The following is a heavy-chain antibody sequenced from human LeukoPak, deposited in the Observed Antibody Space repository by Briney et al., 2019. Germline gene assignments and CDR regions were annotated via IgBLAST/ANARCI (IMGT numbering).Heavy chain of an antibody. D-gene: IGHD2-15*01. CDR1: GYTFTSYG. J-gene: IGHJ4*02. Sequence: ASVKVSCKASGYTFTSYGISWVRQAPGQGLEWMGWISAYNGNTNYAQKLQGRVTMTTDTSTSTAYMEPRSLRSDDTAVYYCARGPVGYCSGGSCTRYFDYWGQGTLVTVSS. V-gene: IGHV1-18*04. CDR2: ISAYNGNT. CDR3: ARGPVGYCSGGSCTRYFDY.